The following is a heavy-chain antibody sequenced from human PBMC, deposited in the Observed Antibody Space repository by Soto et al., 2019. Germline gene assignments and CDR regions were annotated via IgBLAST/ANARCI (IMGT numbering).Heavy chain of an antibody. J-gene: IGHJ5*02. V-gene: IGHV4-34*01. CDR2: IDHSGST. D-gene: IGHD3-3*01. CDR3: ARGGVTIFGVVKGWFDP. Sequence: PSETLSLTCAVYGGSFSGYYWSWIRQPPGKGLEWIGEIDHSGSTNYNPSLKSRVTISVDTSKNQFSLKLSSVTAADAAAYYCARGGVTIFGVVKGWFDPWGQGTLVTVSS. CDR1: GGSFSGYY.